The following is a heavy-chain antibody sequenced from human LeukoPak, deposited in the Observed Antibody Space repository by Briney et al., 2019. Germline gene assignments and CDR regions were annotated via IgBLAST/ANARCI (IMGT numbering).Heavy chain of an antibody. CDR1: GFTFSSYA. V-gene: IGHV3-30-3*01. CDR3: ARDAFGVDKSPF. D-gene: IGHD3-3*01. J-gene: IGHJ4*02. Sequence: GGSLRLSCAASGFTFSSYAMHWVRQAPGKGLEWVAVISYDGSNKYYADSVKGRFTISRDNSKNTLYLEMNSLRAEDTAVYYCARDAFGVDKSPFWGQGTLVTVSS. CDR2: ISYDGSNK.